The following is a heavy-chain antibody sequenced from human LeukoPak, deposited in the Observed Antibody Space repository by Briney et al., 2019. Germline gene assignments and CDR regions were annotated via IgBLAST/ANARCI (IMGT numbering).Heavy chain of an antibody. CDR1: GFTFSSYG. CDR2: ISFDGKTQ. J-gene: IGHJ4*02. Sequence: PGGSLRLSRAASGFTFSSYGMHWVRQAPGKGLEWVAVISFDGKTQYYIDSVKGRFTISRDNSKNTLYLQMNSLRAEDTAVYYCAKEMSSSNIDHCGQGTLVTVSS. D-gene: IGHD2-2*01. V-gene: IGHV3-30*18. CDR3: AKEMSSSNIDH.